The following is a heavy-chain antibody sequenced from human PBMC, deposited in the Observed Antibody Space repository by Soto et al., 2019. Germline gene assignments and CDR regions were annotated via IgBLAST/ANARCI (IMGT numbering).Heavy chain of an antibody. CDR2: LIPIFVTS. CDR3: ARSLDYHYFYGYATVRVYFDY. D-gene: IGHD5-18*01. V-gene: IGHV1-69*13. CDR1: AGSISSSG. J-gene: IGHJ4*02. Sequence: PVKVSCKASAGSISSSGIRWVRQAPGQGLEWVGGLIPIFVTSHYAQKFPVRVTITADESTNTAYMELSSLPSEDTAVYYCARSLDYHYFYGYATVRVYFDYAGLGTLVTVSS.